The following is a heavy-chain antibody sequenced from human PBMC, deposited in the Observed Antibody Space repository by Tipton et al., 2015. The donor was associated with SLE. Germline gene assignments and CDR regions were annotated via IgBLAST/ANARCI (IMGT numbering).Heavy chain of an antibody. CDR3: ARGESLFDY. V-gene: IGHV4-34*01. J-gene: IGHJ4*02. CDR1: GGSFSGYY. CDR2: INHSGST. Sequence: TLSLTCAVYGGSFSGYYWSWIRQPPGKGLEWIGEINHSGSTNYNPSLKSRVTISVDTSKNQFSLKLSSVTAADTAVYYCARGESLFDYWGQGTLVTVSS.